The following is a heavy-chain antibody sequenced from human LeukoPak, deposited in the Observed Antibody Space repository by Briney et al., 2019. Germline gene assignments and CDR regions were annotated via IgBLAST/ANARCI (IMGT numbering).Heavy chain of an antibody. V-gene: IGHV3-23*01. CDR3: AKNYGSGTYYPFGVEY. CDR2: ISGSGANT. CDR1: GFTFSTYA. D-gene: IGHD3-10*01. Sequence: GGSLGLSCAASGFTFSTYAMSWVRQAPGKGLEWVSRISGSGANTFFADSVKGRFTISRDTSKNTLYLQMNRLRAEDTAVYYCAKNYGSGTYYPFGVEYWGQGALVTVSS. J-gene: IGHJ4*02.